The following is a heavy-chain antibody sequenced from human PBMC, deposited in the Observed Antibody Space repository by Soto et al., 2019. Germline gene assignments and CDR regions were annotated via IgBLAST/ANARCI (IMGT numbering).Heavy chain of an antibody. CDR2: ISYDGSNK. D-gene: IGHD3-9*01. CDR1: GFTFSSYG. CDR3: AKDGRYFDWLLPQYYFDY. J-gene: IGHJ4*02. Sequence: GGSLRLSCAASGFTFSSYGMHWVRQAPGKGLEWVAVISYDGSNKYYADSVKGRFTISRDNSKNTLYLQMNSLRAEDTAVYYCAKDGRYFDWLLPQYYFDYWGQGTLVTVSS. V-gene: IGHV3-30*18.